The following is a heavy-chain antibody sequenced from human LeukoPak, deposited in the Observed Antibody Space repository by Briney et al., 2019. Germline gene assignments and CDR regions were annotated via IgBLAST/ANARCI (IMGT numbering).Heavy chain of an antibody. V-gene: IGHV4-38-2*02. J-gene: IGHJ5*02. D-gene: IGHD6-13*01. CDR2: LFQSETT. Sequence: PSETLSLTCTVSGYFISSGYYWGWIRQPPGKGLEWIGILFQSETTYYNPSLKSRVTISLDTSKNQFSLKLSSVTAADTAVYYCAAAAGPAVDPWGQGTLVTVSS. CDR3: AAAAGPAVDP. CDR1: GYFISSGYY.